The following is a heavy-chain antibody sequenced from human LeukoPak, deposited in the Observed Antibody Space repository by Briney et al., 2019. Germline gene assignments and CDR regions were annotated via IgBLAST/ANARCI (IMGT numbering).Heavy chain of an antibody. CDR3: ASLGFCSRATCVDQ. Sequence: GGSLRLSCFASGFPFSDYLLTWVRQAPGKGLEWVANIKQDGSEKYYVDSVRGRFTISRDNTKNSLYLQINSLRAEDTAVYYCASLGFCSRATCVDQWGQGVLVTVSS. CDR1: GFPFSDYL. D-gene: IGHD2-2*01. CDR2: IKQDGSEK. J-gene: IGHJ5*02. V-gene: IGHV3-7*03.